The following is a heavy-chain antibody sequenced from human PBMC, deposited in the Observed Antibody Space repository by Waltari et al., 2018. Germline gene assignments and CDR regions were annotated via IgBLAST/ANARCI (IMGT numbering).Heavy chain of an antibody. CDR1: GYTFSNYY. D-gene: IGHD1-26*01. CDR2: INTAAGTT. Sequence: QVRLVQSGAEVKKPGASLKVSCEASGYTFSNYYVHWVRQAPGQGLEWMGMINTAAGTTNYEPKFRGRVTMTRDTSTSTVYLDLSSLRSEDTAVYFCAREPPGATKGFDYWGQGTLVIVSS. J-gene: IGHJ4*02. CDR3: AREPPGATKGFDY. V-gene: IGHV1-46*01.